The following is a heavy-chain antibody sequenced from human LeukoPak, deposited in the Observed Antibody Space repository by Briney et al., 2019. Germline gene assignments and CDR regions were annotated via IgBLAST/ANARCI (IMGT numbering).Heavy chain of an antibody. V-gene: IGHV4-38-2*01. CDR2: IYHSGST. Sequence: SETLSLTCGVSGYSISSGYYWGWIRQPPGKGLEWIGSIYHSGSTYYNPSLKSRVTVSVDTSKNQFSLKLSSVTAADTAVYYCAGTIAAAGRINNWFDPWGQGTLVTVSS. J-gene: IGHJ5*02. CDR3: AGTIAAAGRINNWFDP. CDR1: GYSISSGYY. D-gene: IGHD6-13*01.